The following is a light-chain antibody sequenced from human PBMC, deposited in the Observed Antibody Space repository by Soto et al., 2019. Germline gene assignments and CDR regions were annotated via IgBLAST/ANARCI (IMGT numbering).Light chain of an antibody. Sequence: IQLTQSPSSLSASVGDRVTITCRASQGISSYLAWYQQKPGKAPKLLIYGASTLEGGVPFRFSGSGSGIDFTLTISSLQPEDFATYYCQQLNTYPITFDQGTRLEIK. CDR2: GAS. J-gene: IGKJ5*01. CDR3: QQLNTYPIT. V-gene: IGKV1-9*01. CDR1: QGISSY.